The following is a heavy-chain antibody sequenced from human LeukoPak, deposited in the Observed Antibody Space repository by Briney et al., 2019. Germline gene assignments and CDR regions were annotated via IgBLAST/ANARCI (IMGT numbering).Heavy chain of an antibody. J-gene: IGHJ5*02. Sequence: PGGSLRLSCAASGFTFSTYAMSWVRLAPGKGLEWVSGISGSGGSTYYADSVKGRFTISRDNSKNTLYLQMNSLRAGDTAVYYCAKVVLYYYGSGSTLNWFDPWGQGTLVTVSS. V-gene: IGHV3-23*01. CDR3: AKVVLYYYGSGSTLNWFDP. CDR1: GFTFSTYA. D-gene: IGHD3-10*01. CDR2: ISGSGGST.